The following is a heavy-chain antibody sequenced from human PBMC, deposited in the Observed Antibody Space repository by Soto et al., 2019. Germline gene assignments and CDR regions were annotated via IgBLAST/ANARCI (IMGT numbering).Heavy chain of an antibody. Sequence: QVHLVESGGGVVQPGRSLRLSCAASGFTFSRYGMHWVRQAPGKGLEWVAVIWYDGNKKYYGDSVRGRFTISRDNSKNTLYLEMNSLRAEDTAVYYCVVDTSGLLDYWGQGTLVTVSS. CDR2: IWYDGNKK. CDR1: GFTFSRYG. CDR3: VVDTSGLLDY. D-gene: IGHD3-22*01. J-gene: IGHJ4*02. V-gene: IGHV3-33*03.